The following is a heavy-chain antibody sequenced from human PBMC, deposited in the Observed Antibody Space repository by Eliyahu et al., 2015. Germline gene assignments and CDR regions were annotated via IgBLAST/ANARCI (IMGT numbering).Heavy chain of an antibody. V-gene: IGHV3-48*02. CDR3: AGGDYGDYASAFDI. Sequence: EVQLVESGGGLVQPGGSLRLSCAASGFTFXSYSMNWVRQAPGKGLEWVSYISSSSSTIYYADSVKGRFTISRDNAKNSLYLQMNSLRDEDTAVYYCAGGDYGDYASAFDIWGQGTMVTVSS. CDR2: ISSSSSTI. D-gene: IGHD4-17*01. J-gene: IGHJ3*02. CDR1: GFTFXSYS.